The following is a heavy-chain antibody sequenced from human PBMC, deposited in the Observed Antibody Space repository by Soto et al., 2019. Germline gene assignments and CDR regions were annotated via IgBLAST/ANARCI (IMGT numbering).Heavy chain of an antibody. CDR3: ARVRATDYEIDY. CDR2: TKRDGSEK. Sequence: PGGSLRLSCTASGFMFVSYWMTWVRHVPGKGLQWVANTKRDGSEKYYVDFVKGRFTISRDNADNSVFLDMNNLRVDDTATYYCARVRATDYEIDYWGQGALVTVSS. CDR1: GFMFVSYW. J-gene: IGHJ4*02. V-gene: IGHV3-7*03. D-gene: IGHD4-17*01.